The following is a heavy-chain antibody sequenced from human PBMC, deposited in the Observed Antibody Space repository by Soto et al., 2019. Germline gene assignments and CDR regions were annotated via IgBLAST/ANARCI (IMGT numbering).Heavy chain of an antibody. CDR3: ASREKSSSWYRSLYYFDY. J-gene: IGHJ4*02. CDR2: IIPIFGTA. D-gene: IGHD6-13*01. Sequence: QVQLVQSGAEVKKPGSSVKVSCKASGGTFSSYAISWVRQAPGQGLEWMGGIIPIFGTANYAQKFQGRVTITADKSTSTAYRELSSLRSEDTAVYYGASREKSSSWYRSLYYFDYWGQGTLVTVSS. CDR1: GGTFSSYA. V-gene: IGHV1-69*06.